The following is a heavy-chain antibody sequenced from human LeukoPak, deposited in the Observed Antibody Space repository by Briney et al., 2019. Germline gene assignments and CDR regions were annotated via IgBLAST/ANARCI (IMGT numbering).Heavy chain of an antibody. CDR1: GFTFSSYA. D-gene: IGHD3-3*01. J-gene: IGHJ6*03. V-gene: IGHV3-23*01. CDR3: AKYVIRFLEPGLNYYMDV. CDR2: LSGSGGTT. Sequence: GGSLRLSCAASGFTFSSYAMSWVRQAPGKGLEWVSALSGSGGTTYYADSVKGRFTISRDNSKNTLYLQMNSLRAEDTAVYYCAKYVIRFLEPGLNYYMDVWGKGTTVTVSS.